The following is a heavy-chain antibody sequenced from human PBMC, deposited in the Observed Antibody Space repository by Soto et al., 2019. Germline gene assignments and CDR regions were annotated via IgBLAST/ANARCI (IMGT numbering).Heavy chain of an antibody. CDR3: AKRTVGWYFDL. CDR1: GFNFSSSA. CDR2: ISGSGGST. Sequence: EVQLLESGGGLVQPGGSLRLSCAASGFNFSSSAMNWVRQAPGKGLEWVSVISGSGGSTYYADYVKGRFTISRDNSKNTLYLQMNSLRAEDTAVYYCAKRTVGWYFDLWGRGTLVTVSS. D-gene: IGHD4-17*01. J-gene: IGHJ2*01. V-gene: IGHV3-23*01.